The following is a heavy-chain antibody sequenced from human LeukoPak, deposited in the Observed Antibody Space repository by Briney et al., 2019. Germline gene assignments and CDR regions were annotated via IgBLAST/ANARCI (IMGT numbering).Heavy chain of an antibody. J-gene: IGHJ5*02. D-gene: IGHD5-12*01. Sequence: GGSLRLSCAASGFTFSSYAMSWVRQAPGKGLEWVSAISGSGGSTYYADSVKGRSTISRDNSKNTLYLQMNSLRAEDTAVYYCAKDEAETPSSGLRLMRWFDPWGQGTLVTVSS. V-gene: IGHV3-23*01. CDR2: ISGSGGST. CDR1: GFTFSSYA. CDR3: AKDEAETPSSGLRLMRWFDP.